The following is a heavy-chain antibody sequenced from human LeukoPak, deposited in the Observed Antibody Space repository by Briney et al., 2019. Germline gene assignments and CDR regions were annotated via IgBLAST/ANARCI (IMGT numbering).Heavy chain of an antibody. V-gene: IGHV4-39*01. CDR2: IYYSGST. J-gene: IGHJ3*02. CDR3: ARSTAAAGSFADAFDI. Sequence: PSETLSLTCTVSGGSISSSSYYWGWIRQPPGKGLEWIGSIYYSGSTYYNPSLKSRVTISVDTSKNQFSLKLSSVTAADTAVYYCARSTAAAGSFADAFDIWGQGTMVTVSS. CDR1: GGSISSSSYY. D-gene: IGHD6-13*01.